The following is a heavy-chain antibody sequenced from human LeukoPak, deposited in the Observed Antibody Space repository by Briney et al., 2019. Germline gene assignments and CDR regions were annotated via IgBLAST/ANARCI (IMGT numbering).Heavy chain of an antibody. V-gene: IGHV5-51*01. J-gene: IGHJ4*02. CDR1: GYSFTSYW. D-gene: IGHD1-26*01. CDR3: ARPGVGSRQSIDV. Sequence: AESLQILSKGSGYSFTSYWIGWVRQMPGTGLEWMGIIYPGDSDTRYSPSFQGQVTISADKSISTAYLQWSSLKASDTAMYYCARPGVGSRQSIDVWGPGTLVTVSS. CDR2: IYPGDSDT.